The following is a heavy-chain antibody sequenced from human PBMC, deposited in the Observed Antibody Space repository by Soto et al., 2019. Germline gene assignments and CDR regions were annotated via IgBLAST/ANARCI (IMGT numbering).Heavy chain of an antibody. Sequence: GGSLRLSCAASGLKFSDYGMHWVRQAPGKGLEWVAVIWYDGSEIYYADSVKGRFTISRDNSKSTLYLQMNSLRAEDTAVYYCAKDRGYCTNGVCHDHYYYYYGMDVWGQGTTVTVSS. J-gene: IGHJ6*02. CDR1: GLKFSDYG. CDR2: IWYDGSEI. CDR3: AKDRGYCTNGVCHDHYYYYYGMDV. D-gene: IGHD2-8*01. V-gene: IGHV3-33*03.